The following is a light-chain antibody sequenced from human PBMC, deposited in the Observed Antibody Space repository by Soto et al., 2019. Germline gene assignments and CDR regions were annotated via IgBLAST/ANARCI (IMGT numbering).Light chain of an antibody. V-gene: IGKV3-11*01. CDR1: QSIGSL. CDR3: QHRTNWPRT. J-gene: IGKJ1*01. Sequence: EIVLTQSPATLSSSPGERATLSCRASQSIGSLLAWYQQKPAQPPRLLIYDASKRATGTPARFTGSGSGTDFTLTISSLEPEDFAVYFCQHRTNWPRTFGQGTTGDIK. CDR2: DAS.